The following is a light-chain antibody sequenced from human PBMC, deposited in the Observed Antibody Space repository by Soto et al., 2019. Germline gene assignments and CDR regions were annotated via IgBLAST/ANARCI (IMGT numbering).Light chain of an antibody. V-gene: IGKV1-39*01. CDR2: DAS. CDR1: QTISTY. CDR3: QQSDSTPYT. Sequence: DIPMTQSPSSLSASVGDRVTITSRASQTISTYLNWYQQKPGKAPRLLIYDASSLLSGVPSRFSGSGSGTDFTLTIASLQPEDFSTYYCQQSDSTPYTFGQGTKVEI. J-gene: IGKJ2*01.